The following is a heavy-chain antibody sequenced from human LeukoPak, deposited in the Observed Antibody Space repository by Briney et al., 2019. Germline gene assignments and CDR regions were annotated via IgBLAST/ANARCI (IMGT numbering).Heavy chain of an antibody. J-gene: IGHJ6*03. CDR1: GDSVSSNSAA. CDR2: TYYRSKWYN. D-gene: IGHD6-19*01. V-gene: IGHV6-1*01. Sequence: SQTLSLTCAISGDSVSSNSAAWNWIRQSPSRGLDWLGRTYYRSKWYNDYAVSVKSRITINPDTSKNQFSLQLNSVTPEDTAVYYCARGAVAGTYYYYYMDVWGKGTTVTVSS. CDR3: ARGAVAGTYYYYYMDV.